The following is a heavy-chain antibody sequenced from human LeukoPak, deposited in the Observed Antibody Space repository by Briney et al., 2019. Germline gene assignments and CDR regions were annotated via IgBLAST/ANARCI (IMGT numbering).Heavy chain of an antibody. CDR3: AKELDYYDSSGYLPLDY. Sequence: GRSLRLSCAASGFTFSSYGMHWVRQAPGKGLEWVAVISYDGSNKYYADSVKGRFTISRDNSKNTLYLQMNSLRAEDTAVYYCAKELDYYDSSGYLPLDYWGQGTLVTVSS. D-gene: IGHD3-22*01. J-gene: IGHJ4*02. CDR1: GFTFSSYG. V-gene: IGHV3-30*18. CDR2: ISYDGSNK.